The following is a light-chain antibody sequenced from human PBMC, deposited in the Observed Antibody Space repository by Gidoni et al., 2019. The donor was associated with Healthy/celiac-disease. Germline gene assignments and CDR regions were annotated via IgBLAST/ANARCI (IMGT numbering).Light chain of an antibody. V-gene: IGKV3-20*01. J-gene: IGKJ1*01. Sequence: IGLTQSPGTLSLSPGERATLSCRASQSVSSSYLAWYQQKPGQAPRLLIYGASSRATGIPDRFSGSGSGTDFTLTISRLEPEDFAVYYCQQYGTSRGWTFGQGTKVEIK. CDR2: GAS. CDR3: QQYGTSRGWT. CDR1: QSVSSSY.